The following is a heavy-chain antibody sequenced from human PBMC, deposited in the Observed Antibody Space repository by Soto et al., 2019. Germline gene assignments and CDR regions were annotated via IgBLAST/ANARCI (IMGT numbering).Heavy chain of an antibody. CDR3: ARVPRGSRYFYYLDV. V-gene: IGHV1-8*01. CDR2: MNLNGGNT. Sequence: QVQLVQSGAEVKKPGASVKVPCKASGDTFTGDEITWVRQATGQGLEWMGWMNLNGGNTGYAQTFQGRVSMTGNPSISTAYMELSSLRSEDTAVYYCARVPRGSRYFYYLDVWGKGTTVIVSS. CDR1: GDTFTGDE. J-gene: IGHJ6*03. D-gene: IGHD3-16*01.